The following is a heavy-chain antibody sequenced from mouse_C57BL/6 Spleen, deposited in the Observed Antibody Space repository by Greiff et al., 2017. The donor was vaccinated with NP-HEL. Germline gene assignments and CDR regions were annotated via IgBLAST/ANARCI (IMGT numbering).Heavy chain of an antibody. CDR2: ISSGGSYT. CDR1: GFTFSSYG. CDR3: ARDYDEAWFAY. V-gene: IGHV5-6*01. D-gene: IGHD2-4*01. J-gene: IGHJ3*01. Sequence: EVQLVESGGDLVKPGGSLKLSCAASGFTFSSYGMSWVRQTPDKRLEWVATISSGGSYTYYPGSVKGRFTISRDNAKNTLYLQMSSLKSEDTAMYYCARDYDEAWFAYWGQGTLVTVSA.